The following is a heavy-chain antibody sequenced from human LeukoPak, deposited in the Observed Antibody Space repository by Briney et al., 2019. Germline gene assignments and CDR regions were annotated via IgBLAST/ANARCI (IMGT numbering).Heavy chain of an antibody. D-gene: IGHD5-12*01. V-gene: IGHV4-34*01. Sequence: SETLSLTCGVSGGSLSFYYWSWIRQSPGKGLEWIAEISQNGDSNYNMSLKSRVTISLDKSKNQFSLRLTSVTAADTAVYFCATLVTTRYYFDYWGQGTLVTVSS. J-gene: IGHJ4*02. CDR2: ISQNGDS. CDR1: GGSLSFYY. CDR3: ATLVTTRYYFDY.